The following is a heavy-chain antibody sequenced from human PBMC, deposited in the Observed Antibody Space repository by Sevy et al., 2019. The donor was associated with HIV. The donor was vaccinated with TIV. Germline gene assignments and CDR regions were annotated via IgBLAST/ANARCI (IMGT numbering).Heavy chain of an antibody. Sequence: SENLSLTCTVSGGSISGSFYWSWVRHSAGKGLQWIGRIYTSGSTNYNPSLKSRVTMSVDTSKNQFSLSLTSVTAADTAVYYCARAPYHYDSSGYLSALVDVWGQGTTVTVSS. V-gene: IGHV4-4*07. D-gene: IGHD3-22*01. CDR2: IYTSGST. CDR1: GGSISGSFY. CDR3: ARAPYHYDSSGYLSALVDV. J-gene: IGHJ6*02.